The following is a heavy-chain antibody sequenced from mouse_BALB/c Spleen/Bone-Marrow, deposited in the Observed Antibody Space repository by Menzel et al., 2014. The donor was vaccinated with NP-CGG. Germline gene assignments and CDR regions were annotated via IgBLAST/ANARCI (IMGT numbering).Heavy chain of an antibody. CDR2: IYPGDGET. V-gene: IGHV1-80*01. CDR3: ARDDYRPDY. Sequence: QVQLQQSGAELVRPGSSVKISCKASGYAFSSFWMNWVKQRPGQGLEWIGQIYPGDGETNYNGKFKGKATLTADKSSSTAYMQLSSLTSEDSAVYFCARDDYRPDYWGQGTTLTVSS. J-gene: IGHJ2*01. D-gene: IGHD2-4*01. CDR1: GYAFSSFW.